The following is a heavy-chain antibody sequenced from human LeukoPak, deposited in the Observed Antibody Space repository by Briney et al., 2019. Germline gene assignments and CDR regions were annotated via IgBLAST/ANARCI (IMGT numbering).Heavy chain of an antibody. J-gene: IGHJ3*02. D-gene: IGHD4-17*01. CDR3: AKKTTAFDAFDM. CDR1: GGSISSGNW. Sequence: SGTLSLTCAVSGGSISSGNWWSWVRQPPGEGLEWIGEIYHHGSTNFNPSLASRVTIPVDKSKNQFSLNLTSVTAADTAVYYCAKKTTAFDAFDMWGQGTMVTVSS. V-gene: IGHV4-4*02. CDR2: IYHHGST.